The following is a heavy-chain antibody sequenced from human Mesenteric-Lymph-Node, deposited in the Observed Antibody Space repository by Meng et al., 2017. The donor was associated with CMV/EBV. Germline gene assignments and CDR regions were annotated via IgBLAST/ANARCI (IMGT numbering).Heavy chain of an antibody. V-gene: IGHV4-34*01. CDR2: INHSGST. CDR1: GGSFSGYY. D-gene: IGHD3-9*01. CDR3: ARGSSYDILTGYFDY. J-gene: IGHJ4*02. Sequence: QWQFLQCGAGLFKPSEPLSVTCAVYGGSFSGYYWNWIRQSPEKGLEWIGEINHSGSTTYNPSFTSRIIISVDTSTNQISLNMSSVTAADTAVYYCARGSSYDILTGYFDYWGQGALVTVSS.